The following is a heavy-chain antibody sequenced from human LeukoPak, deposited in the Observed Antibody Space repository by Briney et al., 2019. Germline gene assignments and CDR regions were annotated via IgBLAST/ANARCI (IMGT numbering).Heavy chain of an antibody. CDR3: AKGPVYSSGWYWNVDY. J-gene: IGHJ4*02. CDR1: GFTFDDYA. V-gene: IGHV3-9*01. Sequence: GGSLRLSCAASGFTFDDYAMNWVRQAPGKGLEWVSDISWNSGSIGYVDSVKGRFTISRDNAKNSLYLQMNSLRAEDTALYYCAKGPVYSSGWYWNVDYWGQGTLVTVSS. D-gene: IGHD6-19*01. CDR2: ISWNSGSI.